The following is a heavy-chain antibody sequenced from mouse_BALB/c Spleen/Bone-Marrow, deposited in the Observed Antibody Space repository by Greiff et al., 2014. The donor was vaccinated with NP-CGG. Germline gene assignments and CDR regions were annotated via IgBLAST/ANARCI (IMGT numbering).Heavy chain of an antibody. CDR2: INPSNGGT. D-gene: IGHD4-1*01. CDR3: TTLGRFAY. J-gene: IGHJ3*01. V-gene: IGHV1S81*02. Sequence: VQLQQSGAELVKPGVSVKLSCKVSGYTFTNYYMYWVKQRPGQDLEWIGEINPSNGGTNFNEKFKSKATLTVDKSSSTAYMQLSSLTSEDSAVYYCTTLGRFAYWGQGTLVTVSA. CDR1: GYTFTNYY.